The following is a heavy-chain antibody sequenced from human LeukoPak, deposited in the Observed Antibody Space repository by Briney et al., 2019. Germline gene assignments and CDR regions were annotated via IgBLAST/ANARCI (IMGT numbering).Heavy chain of an antibody. J-gene: IGHJ6*03. Sequence: SETLSLTCTVSGGSISSSSYYWGWIRQPPGKGLEWIGSIYYSGSTYYNPSLKSRVTISVDTSKNQFSLNLSSVTAADTAVYYCARISIAARRGDYYYYMDVWGKGTTVTVSS. D-gene: IGHD6-6*01. V-gene: IGHV4-39*01. CDR3: ARISIAARRGDYYYYMDV. CDR2: IYYSGST. CDR1: GGSISSSSYY.